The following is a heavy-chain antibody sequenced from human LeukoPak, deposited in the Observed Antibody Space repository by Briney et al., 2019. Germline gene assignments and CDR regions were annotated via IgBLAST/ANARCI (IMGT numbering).Heavy chain of an antibody. D-gene: IGHD3-9*01. CDR1: GFTFSSYS. CDR3: ARDALTGYYPYYFDY. CDR2: ISSSSSYI. Sequence: GGSLRLSCAASGFTFSSYSTNWVRQAPGKGLEWVSSISSSSSYIYYADSVKGRFTISRDNAKNSLYLQMNSLRAEGTAVYYCARDALTGYYPYYFDYWGQGTLVTVSS. V-gene: IGHV3-21*01. J-gene: IGHJ4*02.